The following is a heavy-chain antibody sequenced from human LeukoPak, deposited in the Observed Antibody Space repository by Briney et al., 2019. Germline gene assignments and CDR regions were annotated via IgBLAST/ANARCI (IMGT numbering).Heavy chain of an antibody. D-gene: IGHD3-22*01. J-gene: IGHJ4*02. CDR3: ARDGYYYDSSGYYYDVY. Sequence: PGGSLSLSCAASGFTVSSNYMSWVRQAPGKGLEWVSVIYSGGSTYYADSVKGRFTISRDNSKNTLYLQMNSLRAEDTAVYYCARDGYYYDSSGYYYDVYWGQGTLVTVSS. V-gene: IGHV3-53*01. CDR1: GFTVSSNY. CDR2: IYSGGST.